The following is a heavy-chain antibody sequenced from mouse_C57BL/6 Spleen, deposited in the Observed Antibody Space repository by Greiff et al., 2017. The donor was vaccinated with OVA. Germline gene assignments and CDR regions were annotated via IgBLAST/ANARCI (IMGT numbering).Heavy chain of an antibody. D-gene: IGHD1-1*01. CDR1: GYTFTSYW. CDR2: IDPNSGGT. V-gene: IGHV1-72*01. CDR3: AKSRDITTVVPLDY. Sequence: QVQLQQPGAELVKPGASVKLSCKASGYTFTSYWMHWVKQRPGRGLEWIGRIDPNSGGTKYNEKFKSKATLTVDKPSSTAYMQLSSLTSEDSAVYYCAKSRDITTVVPLDYWGQGTTLTVSS. J-gene: IGHJ2*01.